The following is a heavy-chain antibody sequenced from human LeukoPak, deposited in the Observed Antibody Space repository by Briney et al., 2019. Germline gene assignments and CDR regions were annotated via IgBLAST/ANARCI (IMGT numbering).Heavy chain of an antibody. V-gene: IGHV4-39*01. Sequence: PSETLSLTCSVSGGSISSSSHYWGWIRQPPGKGLEWIGSIYYSGSTYYNPSLKSRVTISVDTSKNQFSLKLSSVTAADTAVYYCARHGRAVAGNFDYWGQGTLVTVSS. J-gene: IGHJ4*02. CDR2: IYYSGST. CDR1: GGSISSSSHY. D-gene: IGHD6-19*01. CDR3: ARHGRAVAGNFDY.